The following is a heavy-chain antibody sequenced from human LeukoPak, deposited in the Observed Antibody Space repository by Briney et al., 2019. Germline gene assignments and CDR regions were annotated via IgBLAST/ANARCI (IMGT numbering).Heavy chain of an antibody. V-gene: IGHV4-30-4*08. J-gene: IGHJ4*02. CDR3: ARVGPLVGAVNGLHNHFDY. CDR2: IYYSGST. CDR1: GGSISSGDYY. Sequence: PSETLSLTCTVSGGSISSGDYYWSWIRQPPGKGLEWIWYIYYSGSTYYNPSLKGRVTISVDTSKNQFSLKLSSVTAADTAVYYCARVGPLVGAVNGLHNHFDYWGQGTLVTVSS. D-gene: IGHD1-26*01.